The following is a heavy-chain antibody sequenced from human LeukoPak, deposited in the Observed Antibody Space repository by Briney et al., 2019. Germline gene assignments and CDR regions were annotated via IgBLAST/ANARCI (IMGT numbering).Heavy chain of an antibody. CDR1: GGPSSGYY. V-gene: IGHV4-34*01. CDR2: NTHSGST. D-gene: IGHD3-10*01. CDR3: ARPSPRRITMVRGRDHGMDV. J-gene: IGHJ6*02. Sequence: PSQTLSLTCAVYGGPSSGYYWSSIPHPPAKGLETIGENTHSGSTNYNPSLTSRVTISVDTSKNQFSLKLSSVTAADTAVYYCARPSPRRITMVRGRDHGMDVWGQGTTVTVSS.